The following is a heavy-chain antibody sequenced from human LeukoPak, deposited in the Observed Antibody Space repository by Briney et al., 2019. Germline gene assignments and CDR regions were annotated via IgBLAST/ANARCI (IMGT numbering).Heavy chain of an antibody. D-gene: IGHD2-2*01. CDR2: IIPIFGTA. J-gene: IGHJ5*02. CDR1: GGTFSSYA. V-gene: IGHV1-69*13. Sequence: ASVKVSCKASGGTFSSYAISWVRQAPGQGLEWMGGIIPIFGTANYAQKFQGRVTITADESTSTAYMELSSLRSEDTAVYYCASDSLLKSLPDCSSTSCYRGWFDPWGQGTLVTVSS. CDR3: ASDSLLKSLPDCSSTSCYRGWFDP.